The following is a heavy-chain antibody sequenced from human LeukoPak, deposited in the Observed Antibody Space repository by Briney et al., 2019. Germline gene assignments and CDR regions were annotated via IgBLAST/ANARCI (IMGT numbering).Heavy chain of an antibody. J-gene: IGHJ4*02. CDR2: IYTSGST. CDR1: GGSVSSGSYY. Sequence: PSQTLSLTCTVSGGSVSSGSYYWSWIRQPAGKGLEWIGRIYTSGSTNYNPSLKSRVTISVDTSKNEFSLKLTSVTAADTAVYYCARDSPQLTDYWGQGTLVTVSS. V-gene: IGHV4-61*02. D-gene: IGHD6-13*01. CDR3: ARDSPQLTDY.